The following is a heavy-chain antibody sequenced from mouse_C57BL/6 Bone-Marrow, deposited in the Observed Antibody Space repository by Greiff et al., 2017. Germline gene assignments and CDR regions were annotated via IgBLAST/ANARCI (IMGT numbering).Heavy chain of an antibody. J-gene: IGHJ2*01. V-gene: IGHV14-1*01. D-gene: IGHD2-4*01. CDR3: TSAVDDYDGVYY. CDR2: IDPEDGDT. Sequence: EVQLQQSGAELVRPGASVKLSCTASGFNIKDYYMHWVKQRPEQGLEWIGRIDPEDGDTEYAPKFQGKATMTADTSSNTAYLQLSSLTSEDTAVYYCTSAVDDYDGVYYWGQGTTLTVSS. CDR1: GFNIKDYY.